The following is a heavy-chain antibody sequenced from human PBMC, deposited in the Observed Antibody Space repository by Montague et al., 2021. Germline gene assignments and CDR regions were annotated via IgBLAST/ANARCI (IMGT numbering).Heavy chain of an antibody. J-gene: IGHJ6*02. CDR3: VVTPSLYYHGMDV. CDR1: GGSISSCWYY. CDR2: IYYSAST. V-gene: IGHV4-39*01. Sequence: SETLSLTCTVSGGSISSCWYYWGWLRPPPGMGLVWIVCIYYSASTNYSPSLKSRLTVYVDTTQNQFSLKLSSVTAADTSVYYGVVTPSLYYHGMDVWGQGATVPVSS. D-gene: IGHD4-23*01.